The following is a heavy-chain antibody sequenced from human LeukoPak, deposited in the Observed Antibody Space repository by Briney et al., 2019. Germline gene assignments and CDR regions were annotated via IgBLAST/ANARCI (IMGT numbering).Heavy chain of an antibody. D-gene: IGHD2-15*01. Sequence: GGSLRLSCAASGFTFSSYSMNWVRQAPGKGLEWLSSIGSTGAYIFYADSVKGRFTISRDNAKNSLYLQMSSLRAEDTAIYYCARDRWELLRSVDYWGQGTLDTVSS. V-gene: IGHV3-21*01. CDR1: GFTFSSYS. J-gene: IGHJ4*02. CDR3: ARDRWELLRSVDY. CDR2: IGSTGAYI.